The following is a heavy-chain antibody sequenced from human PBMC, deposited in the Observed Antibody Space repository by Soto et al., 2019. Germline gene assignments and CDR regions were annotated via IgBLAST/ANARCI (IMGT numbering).Heavy chain of an antibody. J-gene: IGHJ4*02. Sequence: QLQLQESGPGLVKPSETLSLTCTVSGGSISSSSYYWGWSRQPPGKGLEWIGSIYYSGSTYYNPSLKSRVTISVDTSKNQFSLKLSSVTAADTAVYYCARQKDYADYWVDYWGQGTLVTVSS. V-gene: IGHV4-39*01. CDR2: IYYSGST. CDR1: GGSISSSSYY. D-gene: IGHD4-17*01. CDR3: ARQKDYADYWVDY.